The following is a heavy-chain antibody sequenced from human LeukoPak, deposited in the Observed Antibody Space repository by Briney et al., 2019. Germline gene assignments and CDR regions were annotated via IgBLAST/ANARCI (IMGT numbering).Heavy chain of an antibody. V-gene: IGHV7-4-1*02. CDR2: INTNTENP. CDR1: GYTFTSYA. J-gene: IGHJ6*03. CDR3: ARGIGIGTVLMVHGNMDV. Sequence: GASVKVSCKASGYTFTSYAMNWVRQAPGQGLEWMGWINTNTENPTYAQGFTGRFVFSLDTSVSTTYLQISSLKPEDTAVYYCARGIGIGTVLMVHGNMDVWGKGTTVTVSS. D-gene: IGHD2-8*01.